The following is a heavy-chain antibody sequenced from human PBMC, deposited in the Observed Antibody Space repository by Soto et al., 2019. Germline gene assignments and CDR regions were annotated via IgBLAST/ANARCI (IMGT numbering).Heavy chain of an antibody. V-gene: IGHV1-69*06. CDR1: GGTFSSYA. CDR3: ARRIRCLEPDEWLGVPYYGMDV. Sequence: QVQLVQSGAEVKKPGSSVKVSCKASGGTFSSYAISWVRQAPGQGLEWMGGIIPIFGTANYAQKFQGRVTITADKSQSTDYMELSSLRSVDTAVYYCARRIRCLEPDEWLGVPYYGMDVWGQGTTVTVSS. CDR2: IIPIFGTA. J-gene: IGHJ6*02. D-gene: IGHD3-3*01.